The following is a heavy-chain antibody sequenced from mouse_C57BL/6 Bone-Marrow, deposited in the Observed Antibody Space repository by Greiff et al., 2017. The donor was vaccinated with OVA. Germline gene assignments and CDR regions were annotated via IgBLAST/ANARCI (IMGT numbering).Heavy chain of an antibody. CDR2: IYPRSGNT. CDR3: AREGIYYDYFDY. J-gene: IGHJ2*01. V-gene: IGHV1-81*01. D-gene: IGHD2-4*01. CDR1: GYTFTSYG. Sequence: VQLQQSGAELARPGASVKLSCKASGYTFTSYGISWVKQRTGQGLEWIGEIYPRSGNTYYNEKFKGKATLTADKSSSTAYIELRSLTSEDSAVYFCAREGIYYDYFDYWGQGTTLTVSS.